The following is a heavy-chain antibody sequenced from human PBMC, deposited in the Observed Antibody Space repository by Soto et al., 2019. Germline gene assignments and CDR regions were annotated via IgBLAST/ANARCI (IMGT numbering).Heavy chain of an antibody. Sequence: EVQLVESGGGLVKPGGSLRLSCAASGFTFSSYSLNWVRQAPGKGLEWVSSISSSSSYIYYADSVKGRFTISRDNAKNSLYLQMKSLRAEDTAVYYCARVIGGGATRLDVWGQVTMVTVS. CDR1: GFTFSSYS. CDR3: ARVIGGGATRLDV. V-gene: IGHV3-21*01. D-gene: IGHD1-26*01. CDR2: ISSSSSYI. J-gene: IGHJ3*01.